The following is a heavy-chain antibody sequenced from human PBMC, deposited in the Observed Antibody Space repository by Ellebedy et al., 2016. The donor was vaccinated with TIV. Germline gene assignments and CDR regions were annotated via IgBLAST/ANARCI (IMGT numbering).Heavy chain of an antibody. CDR3: ARRSSYTRDFDY. Sequence: GESLKISCKGSGFSFTTYWIGWVRQMPGKGLEWMGIIYPGDSNTKYSPSFQGQVTLSADKSISTAYLQWSSLKASDTAMYYCARRSSYTRDFDYWGQGALVTVSS. V-gene: IGHV5-51*01. CDR2: IYPGDSNT. J-gene: IGHJ4*02. CDR1: GFSFTTYW. D-gene: IGHD3-16*02.